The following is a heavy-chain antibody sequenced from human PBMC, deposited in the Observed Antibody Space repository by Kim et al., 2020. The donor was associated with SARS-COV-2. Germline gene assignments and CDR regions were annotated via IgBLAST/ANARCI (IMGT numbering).Heavy chain of an antibody. Sequence: ASVKVSCKASGYTFTGHDINWIRQATGQGLEWMGWESPSNGHTGYAQKSQGRVTLTSDTSINTAYMELSKLRSDDTAVYYCTRGLGPYATNYFDSWGQGTLVTVSS. CDR1: GYTFTGHD. CDR3: TRGLGPYATNYFDS. J-gene: IGHJ4*02. V-gene: IGHV1-8*01. CDR2: ESPSNGHT. D-gene: IGHD1-26*01.